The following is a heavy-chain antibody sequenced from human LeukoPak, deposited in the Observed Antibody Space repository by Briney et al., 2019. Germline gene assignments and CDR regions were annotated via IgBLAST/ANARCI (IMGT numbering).Heavy chain of an antibody. CDR1: GGSISRSNW. Sequence: PSGTLSLTCTVSGGSISRSNWWSWVRQPPGKGLEWIGEIHDTGSTNYNPPPKSRVTMSLDKSKNQFSLNLNSVTAADTAVYYCATYYDILSGYTFDYWGQGTLVAVSS. CDR3: ATYYDILSGYTFDY. V-gene: IGHV4-4*02. CDR2: IHDTGST. D-gene: IGHD3-9*01. J-gene: IGHJ4*02.